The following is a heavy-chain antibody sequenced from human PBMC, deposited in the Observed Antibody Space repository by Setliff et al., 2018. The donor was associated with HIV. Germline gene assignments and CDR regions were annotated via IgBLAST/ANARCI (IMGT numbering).Heavy chain of an antibody. V-gene: IGHV1-69*05. Sequence: SVKVSCKASGGTFSSYAISWVRQAPGQGLEWMGGIIPIFGTASYAQKFQGRVTITTDESISTAYMELSSLTSEDTAVYYCASGKGVRGVIIRGGLDVWGKGTTVTVSS. J-gene: IGHJ6*04. CDR1: GGTFSSYA. D-gene: IGHD3-10*01. CDR2: IIPIFGTA. CDR3: ASGKGVRGVIIRGGLDV.